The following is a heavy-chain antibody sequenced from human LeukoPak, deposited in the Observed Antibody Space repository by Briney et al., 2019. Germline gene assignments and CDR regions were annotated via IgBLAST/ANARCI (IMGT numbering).Heavy chain of an antibody. D-gene: IGHD1-26*01. V-gene: IGHV3-74*01. Sequence: PGGSLRLSCAASGFTFSNYWMHWVRQAPGKGLVWVSRINSDGINTSYADSVKGRFTISRDNAKNTLNLQMNSLRAEDTAVYYCARVGSRAYSGSYSDAFDIWGQGTMVTVSS. CDR3: ARVGSRAYSGSYSDAFDI. CDR2: INSDGINT. J-gene: IGHJ3*02. CDR1: GFTFSNYW.